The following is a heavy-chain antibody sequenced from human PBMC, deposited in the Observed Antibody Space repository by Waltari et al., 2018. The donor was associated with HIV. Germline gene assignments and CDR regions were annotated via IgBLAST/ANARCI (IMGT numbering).Heavy chain of an antibody. CDR1: GFTFSNAW. D-gene: IGHD4-17*01. V-gene: IGHV3-15*01. Sequence: EVQLVESGGGLVKPGGSLRLSCAASGFTFSNAWMSWVRQAPGKGLEWVGRIKSKTDGGTTDYAAPVKGRFTISRDDSKNTLYLQMNSLKTEDTAVYYCTTSTGPKEYGGFDYWGQGTLVTVSS. CDR2: IKSKTDGGTT. CDR3: TTSTGPKEYGGFDY. J-gene: IGHJ4*02.